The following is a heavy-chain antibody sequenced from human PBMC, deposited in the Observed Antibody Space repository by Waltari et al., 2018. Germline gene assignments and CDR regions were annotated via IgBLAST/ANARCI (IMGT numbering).Heavy chain of an antibody. CDR2: IYHIGST. CDR1: NVSTTSPNW. D-gene: IGHD6-19*01. CDR3: VRVHMAVSGVFDS. V-gene: IGHV4-4*02. J-gene: IGHJ4*02. Sequence: QVQLRESGPGLVTPSGTLSLTCAASNVSTTSPNWWSWVRQSPGGGLEWLGEIYHIGSTNYNPSLSGRVAISVDKSNNRFSLKLRSVTAADTAMYYCVRVHMAVSGVFDSWGRGIQVTVSS.